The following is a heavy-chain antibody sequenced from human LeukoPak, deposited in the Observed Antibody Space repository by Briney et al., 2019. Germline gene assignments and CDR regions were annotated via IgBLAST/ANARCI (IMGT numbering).Heavy chain of an antibody. J-gene: IGHJ4*02. CDR3: GRQGYTGSHYFIDF. V-gene: IGHV4-4*07. D-gene: IGHD1-26*01. CDR1: SGSISSYH. Sequence: SETLSLTCTVSSGSISSYHWGWVRQPPGKGLEWSGRIYTTGTTHYNPSLKSRLTMSVDTSTNQFSLNPTSVTAADTAVYYCGRQGYTGSHYFIDFWSQGTLVAVS. CDR2: IYTTGTT.